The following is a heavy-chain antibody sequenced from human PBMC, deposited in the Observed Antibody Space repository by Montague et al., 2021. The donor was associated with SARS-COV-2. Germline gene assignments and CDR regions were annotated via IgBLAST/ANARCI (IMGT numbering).Heavy chain of an antibody. J-gene: IGHJ6*02. CDR1: GASISNYY. Sequence: SETLSLTRIVSGASISNYYWSWIRQSPGTGLEWIGYIYNSGTTKXNPSLQSRVTMSLDTSKNQFSLRLSSVTAADTAVYYCARGPHYFYYGMDVWGQGTTVTVSS. V-gene: IGHV4-59*08. CDR3: ARGPHYFYYGMDV. CDR2: IYNSGTT.